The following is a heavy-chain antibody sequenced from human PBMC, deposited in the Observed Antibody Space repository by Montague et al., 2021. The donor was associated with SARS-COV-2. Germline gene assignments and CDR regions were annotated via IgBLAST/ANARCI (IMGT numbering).Heavy chain of an antibody. J-gene: IGHJ6*02. CDR3: ARAGGDYYYHYYGMDV. CDR2: LYNGGTT. D-gene: IGHD4-17*01. V-gene: IGHV4-39*02. Sequence: SQTLSLTCNVSGGSISSSTYYWGWIRQPPGKGLEWIGNLYNGGTTYYSPSLKSRVTISVDTSKNHFSLNMASVTAADTAVYYCARAGGDYYYHYYGMDVWGQGTTVTVSS. CDR1: GGSISSSTYY.